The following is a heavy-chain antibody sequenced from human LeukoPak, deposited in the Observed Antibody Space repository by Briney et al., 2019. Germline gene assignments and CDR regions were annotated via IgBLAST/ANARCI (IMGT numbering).Heavy chain of an antibody. V-gene: IGHV3-9*01. CDR2: ISWNGGET. CDR1: GFTFGAHA. CDR3: TKGGGSISGVVTGDAFDV. Sequence: GGSLRLSCAASGFTFGAHAMHWVRLVPGKGLEWVSGISWNGGETGCTDSVRDRFTISRDNPKKLLYLQLSSLRAEDTALYYCTKGGGSISGVVTGDAFDVWGQGTMVTVSS. D-gene: IGHD3-3*01. J-gene: IGHJ3*01.